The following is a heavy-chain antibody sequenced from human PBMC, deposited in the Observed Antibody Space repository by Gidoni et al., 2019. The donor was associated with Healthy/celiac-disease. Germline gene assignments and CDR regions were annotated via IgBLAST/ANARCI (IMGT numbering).Heavy chain of an antibody. V-gene: IGHV1-69*04. CDR2: IIPILGIA. J-gene: IGHJ3*01. D-gene: IGHD4-17*01. Sequence: QVQLVQSGAEVKKPGSSVKASCKASGGTFSSYAISWVRQAPGQGLEWMGRIIPILGIANYAQKFQGRVTITADKSTSTAYMELSSLRSEDTAVYYCARDGEDYGDYCLFWGQGTMVTVSS. CDR3: ARDGEDYGDYCLF. CDR1: GGTFSSYA.